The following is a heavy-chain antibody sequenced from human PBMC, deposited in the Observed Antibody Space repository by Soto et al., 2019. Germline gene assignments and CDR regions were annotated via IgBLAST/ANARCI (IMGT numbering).Heavy chain of an antibody. V-gene: IGHV4-39*01. J-gene: IGHJ4*02. Sequence: QLQLQESGPGLVKPSETLSLTCTVSGGSISSSSYYWGWIRQPPGKGLEWIGSIYYSGSTYYNPSLKSRVTISVDTSKNQFSLTLSSVTAADTAVYYCARQPADYGDYYFDYWGQGTLVTVSS. CDR2: IYYSGST. CDR3: ARQPADYGDYYFDY. D-gene: IGHD4-17*01. CDR1: GGSISSSSYY.